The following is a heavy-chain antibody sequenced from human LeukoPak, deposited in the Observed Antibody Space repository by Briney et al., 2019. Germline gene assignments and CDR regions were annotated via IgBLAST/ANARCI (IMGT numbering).Heavy chain of an antibody. Sequence: GGSLRLSCAASGFTFSSYAMSWVRQAPGRGLEWVSTISGSGDSTYYADSVKGRFTISRDNSKNTLYLQTNSLRPEDTAVYYCPKGCASTSCYTSEYWGQGTLVTVSS. CDR1: GFTFSSYA. CDR2: ISGSGDST. J-gene: IGHJ4*02. D-gene: IGHD2-2*02. CDR3: PKGCASTSCYTSEY. V-gene: IGHV3-23*01.